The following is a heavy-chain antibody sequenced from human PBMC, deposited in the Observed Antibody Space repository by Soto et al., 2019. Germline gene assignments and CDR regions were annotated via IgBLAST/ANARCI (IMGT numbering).Heavy chain of an antibody. CDR3: ARPGITMVRGEPDYYYYGMDV. V-gene: IGHV4-39*01. CDR1: GGSISSSSYY. D-gene: IGHD3-10*01. J-gene: IGHJ6*02. CDR2: IYYSGST. Sequence: QLQLQESGPGLVKPSETLSLTCTVSGGSISSSSYYWGWIRQPPGKGLEWIGSIYYSGSTYYNPSLKSRVTISVDTSKNQFSLKLSSVTAADTAVYYCARPGITMVRGEPDYYYYGMDVWGQGTTVTVSS.